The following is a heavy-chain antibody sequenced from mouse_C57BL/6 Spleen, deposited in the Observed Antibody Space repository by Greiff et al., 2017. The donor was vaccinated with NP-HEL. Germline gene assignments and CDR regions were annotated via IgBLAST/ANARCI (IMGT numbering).Heavy chain of an antibody. Sequence: EVKLQESGPGLVKPSQSLSLTCSVTGYSITSGYYWNWIRQFPGNKLEWMGYISYDGSNNYNPSLKNRISITRDTSKNQFFLKLNSVTTEDTATYYCASLIYYYGSSYVGFAYWGQGTLVTVSA. CDR3: ASLIYYYGSSYVGFAY. CDR1: GYSITSGYY. D-gene: IGHD1-1*01. J-gene: IGHJ3*01. V-gene: IGHV3-6*01. CDR2: ISYDGSN.